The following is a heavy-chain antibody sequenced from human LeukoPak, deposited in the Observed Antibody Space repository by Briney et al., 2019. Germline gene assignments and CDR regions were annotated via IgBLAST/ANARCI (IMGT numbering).Heavy chain of an antibody. J-gene: IGHJ5*02. CDR2: INHSGST. CDR1: GGPFSGYY. Sequence: SETLSLTCAVYGGPFSGYYWSWIRQPPGKGLEWIGEINHSGSTNYNPSLKSRVTISVDTSKNQFSLKLSSVTAADTAVYYCARGLRASFDPWGQGTLVTVSS. V-gene: IGHV4-34*01. CDR3: ARGLRASFDP.